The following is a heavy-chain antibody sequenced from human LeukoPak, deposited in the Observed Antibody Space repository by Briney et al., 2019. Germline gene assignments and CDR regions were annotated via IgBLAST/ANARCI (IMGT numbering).Heavy chain of an antibody. CDR3: ARDRSSVVPAAMFY. CDR1: GFTFSSYW. Sequence: PGGSLRLSGAASGFTFSSYWMHWVRQAPGKGLVWVSRINSDGSSTSYADSVKGRFTISRDNAKNTLYLQMNSLRAEDTAVYYCARDRSSVVPAAMFYWGQGTLVTVSS. D-gene: IGHD2-2*01. J-gene: IGHJ4*02. CDR2: INSDGSST. V-gene: IGHV3-74*01.